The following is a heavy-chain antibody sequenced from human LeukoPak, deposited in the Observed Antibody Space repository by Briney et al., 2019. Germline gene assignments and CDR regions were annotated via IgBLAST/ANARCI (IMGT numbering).Heavy chain of an antibody. CDR2: INWNDHK. J-gene: IGHJ5*02. V-gene: IGHV2-5*01. CDR3: AHSVYSSSWYANWFDP. CDR1: GFSLSTSGVG. Sequence: SGPSLVNPTQALTLTCTFSGFSLSTSGVGVGCIRQPRGKALEWPPLINWNDHKRYSPSLKSSLTITKDTPKNQVVLTMTNMDPVDTATYYCAHSVYSSSWYANWFDPWGQGTLVTVSS. D-gene: IGHD6-13*01.